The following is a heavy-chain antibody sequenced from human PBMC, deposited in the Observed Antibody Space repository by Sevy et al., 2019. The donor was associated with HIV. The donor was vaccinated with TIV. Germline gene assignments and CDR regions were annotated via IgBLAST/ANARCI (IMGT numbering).Heavy chain of an antibody. CDR1: GFTFSSYS. V-gene: IGHV3-48*02. D-gene: IGHD3-3*01. J-gene: IGHJ4*02. CDR2: ISSSSSTI. Sequence: GGSLRLSCAASGFTFSSYSMNWVRQAPGKGLEWVSYISSSSSTIYYAYSVKGRFTISRDNAKNSLYLQMNSLRDEDTAVYYCARGTYDFWSGSYRDYWGQGTLVTVSS. CDR3: ARGTYDFWSGSYRDY.